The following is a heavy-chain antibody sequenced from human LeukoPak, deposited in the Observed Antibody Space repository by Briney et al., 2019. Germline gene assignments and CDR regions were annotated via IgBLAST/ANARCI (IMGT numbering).Heavy chain of an antibody. CDR1: GLTFSSYA. CDR2: ISYDGSNK. Sequence: PGGSLRLSCAASGLTFSSYAMHWVRQAPGKGLEWVAVISYDGSNKYYADSVKGRFTISRDNSKNTLYLQMNSLRAEDTAVYYCARVRTSLLYYYGMDVWGRGTTVTVSS. J-gene: IGHJ6*02. D-gene: IGHD3/OR15-3a*01. V-gene: IGHV3-30*04. CDR3: ARVRTSLLYYYGMDV.